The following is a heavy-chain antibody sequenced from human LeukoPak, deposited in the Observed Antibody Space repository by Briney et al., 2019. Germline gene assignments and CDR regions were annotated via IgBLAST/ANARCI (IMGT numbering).Heavy chain of an antibody. CDR2: INSDGSTT. Sequence: GGSLRLSCAASGFIFSSYWMHWVRQAPGKGLVWVSRINSDGSTTNYADSVKGRFTISRDNAKNTLSLQMNGLSAEDTAVYYCATSDPISGYYYWGEGTLGTVSS. V-gene: IGHV3-74*01. D-gene: IGHD3-22*01. J-gene: IGHJ4*02. CDR3: ATSDPISGYYY. CDR1: GFIFSSYW.